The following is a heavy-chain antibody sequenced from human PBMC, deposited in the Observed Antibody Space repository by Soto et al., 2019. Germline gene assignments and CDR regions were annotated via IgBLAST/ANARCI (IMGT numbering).Heavy chain of an antibody. CDR2: IYPGDSDT. Sequence: PGESLKISCKGSGYNFSGHWIGWVRQMPGKALEWMGIIYPGDSDTRYSPSFQGQVTISADKSINSVYLQWSSLKASDTATYYCARLGFNYDFLSGYYNVHHYYGIDVWGQGTTVTVSS. D-gene: IGHD3-3*01. CDR1: GYNFSGHW. J-gene: IGHJ6*02. V-gene: IGHV5-51*01. CDR3: ARLGFNYDFLSGYYNVHHYYGIDV.